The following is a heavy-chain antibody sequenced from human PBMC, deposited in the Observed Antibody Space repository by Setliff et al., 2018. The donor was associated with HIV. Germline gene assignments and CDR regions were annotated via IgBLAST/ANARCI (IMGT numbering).Heavy chain of an antibody. CDR3: ARGLAVAGKSYYDYYYMDV. CDR2: MNPNSGVS. V-gene: IGHV1-8*01. Sequence: ASVKVSCKPSGDTFTNYDIHWMRRATGQGLEWMGWMNPNSGVSGYALKFHDRVTMTRDTSISTAYMELRSLRSDDTAVYYCARGLAVAGKSYYDYYYMDVWGKGTTVTVSS. D-gene: IGHD6-19*01. CDR1: GDTFTNYD. J-gene: IGHJ6*03.